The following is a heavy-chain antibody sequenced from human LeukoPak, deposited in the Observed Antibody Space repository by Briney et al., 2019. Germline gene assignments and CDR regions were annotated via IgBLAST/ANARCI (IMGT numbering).Heavy chain of an antibody. CDR1: GFTFSDYY. Sequence: GGSLRLSCAASGFTFSDYYMSWVRQAPEKGLEWVSYISKSGTSTKYADSVKGRFSISRDNAKQSLYLQLTSLTAEDTAVYYCARVRSSGSPLDYWGQGTLVTVSS. D-gene: IGHD3-10*01. CDR2: ISKSGTST. J-gene: IGHJ4*02. V-gene: IGHV3-11*05. CDR3: ARVRSSGSPLDY.